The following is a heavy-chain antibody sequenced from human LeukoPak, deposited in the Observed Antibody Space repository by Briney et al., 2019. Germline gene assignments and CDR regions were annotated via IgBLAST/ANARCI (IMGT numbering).Heavy chain of an antibody. Sequence: PGGSLRLSCAASGFTFSDYYMSWIRQAPGKGLEWVSYISSSGSTIYYADSVKGRSTISRDNSKNTLYLQMSGLRAEDTAVYYCAKDHFFDSSGYGHAYDIWGQGTMVTVSS. D-gene: IGHD3-22*01. CDR3: AKDHFFDSSGYGHAYDI. V-gene: IGHV3-11*01. CDR2: ISSSGSTI. J-gene: IGHJ3*02. CDR1: GFTFSDYY.